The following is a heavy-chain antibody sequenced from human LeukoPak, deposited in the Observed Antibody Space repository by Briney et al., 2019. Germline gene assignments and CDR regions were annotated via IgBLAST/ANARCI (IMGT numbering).Heavy chain of an antibody. V-gene: IGHV4-59*08. CDR2: IYYSGST. CDR1: GGSISSYY. J-gene: IGHJ4*02. CDR3: ARHYCSSTSCYEAVFDY. D-gene: IGHD2-2*01. Sequence: PSETLSLTCTVSGGSISSYYWSWIRQPPGKGLEWIGYIYYSGSTNYNPSLKSRVTISVDTSKNQFSLKLSSVTAADTAVYYCARHYCSSTSCYEAVFDYWGQGTLVTVSS.